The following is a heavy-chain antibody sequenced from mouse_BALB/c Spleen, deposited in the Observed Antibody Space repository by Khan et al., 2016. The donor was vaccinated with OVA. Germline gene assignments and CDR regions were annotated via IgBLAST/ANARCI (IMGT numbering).Heavy chain of an antibody. Sequence: QVRLQQSGPGLVAPSQSLSITCTVSGFSLSRYNIHWVRQPPGKGLEWLGMIWGGGGTDYNPTLKSRLSISKDNSKSQVFLKMNRLQTDDSAMYYCARAYYRYYGYYAMDYWGQGTSVTVSA. D-gene: IGHD2-14*01. CDR3: ARAYYRYYGYYAMDY. CDR1: GFSLSRYN. V-gene: IGHV2-6-4*01. CDR2: IWGGGGT. J-gene: IGHJ4*01.